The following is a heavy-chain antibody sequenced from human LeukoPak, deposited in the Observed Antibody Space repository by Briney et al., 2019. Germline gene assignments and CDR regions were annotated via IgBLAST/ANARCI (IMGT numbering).Heavy chain of an antibody. CDR2: INHSGST. V-gene: IGHV4-34*01. CDR1: GGSFSGYY. CDR3: AREGAGGFDY. Sequence: SETLSLTCAVYGGSFSGYYWSWIRHPPRKGLEWIGEINHSGSTHYNPSLKSRVTISVDTSKNQFSLRLSSVTAADTAVYYCAREGAGGFDYWGQGTLVTVSS. J-gene: IGHJ4*02. D-gene: IGHD1-26*01.